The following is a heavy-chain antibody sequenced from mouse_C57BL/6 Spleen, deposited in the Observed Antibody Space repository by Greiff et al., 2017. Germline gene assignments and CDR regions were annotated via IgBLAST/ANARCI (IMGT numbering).Heavy chain of an antibody. J-gene: IGHJ2*01. CDR3: ARTIYYGNYGFDY. V-gene: IGHV1-55*01. CDR2: IYPGSGST. Sequence: QVQLKESGAELVKPGASVKMSCKASGYTFTSYWITWVKQRPGQGLEWIGDIYPGSGSTNYNEKFKSKATLTVDTSSSTAYMQLSSLTSEDSAVYYCARTIYYGNYGFDYWGQGTTLTVSS. CDR1: GYTFTSYW. D-gene: IGHD2-1*01.